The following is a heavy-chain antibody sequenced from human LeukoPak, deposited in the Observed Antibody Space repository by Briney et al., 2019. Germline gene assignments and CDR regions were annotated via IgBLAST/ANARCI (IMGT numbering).Heavy chain of an antibody. CDR2: IYYSGST. V-gene: IGHV4-39*01. Sequence: SETLSLTCTVSGGSISSSSYYWGWIRQPPGKGLEWIGSIYYSGSTYYNPSLKSRVTISVDTSKNQFSLKLSSVTAADTAVYYCARHSITIFGVVIIPYMDVWGKGTTVTVSS. CDR1: GGSISSSSYY. D-gene: IGHD3-3*01. CDR3: ARHSITIFGVVIIPYMDV. J-gene: IGHJ6*03.